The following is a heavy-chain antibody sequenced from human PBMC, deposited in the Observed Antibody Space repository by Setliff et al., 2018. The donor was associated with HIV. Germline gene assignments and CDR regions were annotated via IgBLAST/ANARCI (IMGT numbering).Heavy chain of an antibody. Sequence: SVKVSCKASGDNFNNVALNWVRQAPGQGLEWMGGIIPISGSTDYAQKFQGRLTITAVQSQNTVYMELSSLRSDDTAVYYCTNRGGSGTNVGNWFDPWSQGTLVTVSS. J-gene: IGHJ5*02. CDR3: TNRGGSGTNVGNWFDP. D-gene: IGHD3-10*01. CDR1: GDNFNNVA. V-gene: IGHV1-69*13. CDR2: IIPISGST.